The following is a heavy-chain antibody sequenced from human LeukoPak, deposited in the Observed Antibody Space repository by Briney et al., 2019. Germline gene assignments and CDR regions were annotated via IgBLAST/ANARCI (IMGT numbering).Heavy chain of an antibody. CDR2: MSYDGSNK. Sequence: PGRSLRLSCAASGFSFSSYAMHTVREAPGRGLEWVADMSYDGSNKYYAHSLKSRFTLSRDNSTDTLYLQISSLRPEDTALYYCDSDFHHMSSKAFAFDYWGQGTLLAVSS. CDR3: DSDFHHMSSKAFAFDY. J-gene: IGHJ4*01. V-gene: IGHV3-30*15. CDR1: GFSFSSYA. D-gene: IGHD4-11*01.